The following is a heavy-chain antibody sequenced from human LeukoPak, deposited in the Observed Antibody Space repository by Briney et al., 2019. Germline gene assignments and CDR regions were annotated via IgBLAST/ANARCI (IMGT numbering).Heavy chain of an antibody. J-gene: IGHJ6*02. Sequence: SETLSLTCAVSGGYVNRGTFFWTWIRKPPGKGLEWIGYISNSGSTYNNPSLKSRVTISVDTSKNQFSLKLSSVTAADTAVYYCARHVPDSSGYYYYYGMDVWGQGTTVTVSS. CDR3: ARHVPDSSGYYYYYGMDV. CDR2: ISNSGST. CDR1: GGYVNRGTFF. D-gene: IGHD3-22*01. V-gene: IGHV4-61*01.